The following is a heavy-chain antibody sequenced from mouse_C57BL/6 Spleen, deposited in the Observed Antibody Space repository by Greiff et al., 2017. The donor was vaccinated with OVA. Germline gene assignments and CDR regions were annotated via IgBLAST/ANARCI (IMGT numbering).Heavy chain of an antibody. V-gene: IGHV6-3*01. Sequence: EVKLMESGGGLVQPGGSMKLSCVASGFTFSNYWMNWVRQSPEKGLEWVAQIRLKSDNYATHYAESVKGRFTISRDDSKSSVYLQMNNLRAEDTGIYYCTNHPYAMDYWGQGTSVTVSS. J-gene: IGHJ4*01. CDR1: GFTFSNYW. CDR3: TNHPYAMDY. CDR2: IRLKSDNYAT.